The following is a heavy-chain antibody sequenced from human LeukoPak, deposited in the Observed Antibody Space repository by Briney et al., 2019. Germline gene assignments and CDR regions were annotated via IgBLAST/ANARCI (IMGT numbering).Heavy chain of an antibody. CDR3: VRDRGTYRPIDY. CDR2: ISYTGTYI. J-gene: IGHJ4*02. Sequence: GGSLRLSCAAAAFSLNAYNMNWVRQAPGKGLEWVSSISYTGTYIYYADSVKGRFTISRDNAQNSLYLQMNSLRAEDTAIYYCVRDRGTYRPIDYWGQGTLVTVSS. CDR1: AFSLNAYN. V-gene: IGHV3-21*04. D-gene: IGHD1-26*01.